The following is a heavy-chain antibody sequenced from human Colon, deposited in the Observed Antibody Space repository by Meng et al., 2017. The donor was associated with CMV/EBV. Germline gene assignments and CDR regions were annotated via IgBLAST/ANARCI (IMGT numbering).Heavy chain of an antibody. J-gene: IGHJ4*02. CDR3: ARGGSRSYFFDN. D-gene: IGHD3-10*01. CDR1: GFNLNTYS. CDR2: ISISSSYI. Sequence: GGSLRLSCAASGFNLNTYSMNWLRQAPGRGLEWVASISISSSYIYYADSVKGRFTISRDNAKNSSSLHMNSLRAEDTATYYCARGGSRSYFFDNWGQGTLVTVSS. V-gene: IGHV3-21*04.